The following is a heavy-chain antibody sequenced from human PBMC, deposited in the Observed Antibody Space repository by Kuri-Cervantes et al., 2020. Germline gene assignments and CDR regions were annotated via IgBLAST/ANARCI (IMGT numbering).Heavy chain of an antibody. CDR3: ASERTDGDYPDY. J-gene: IGHJ4*02. D-gene: IGHD4-17*01. CDR2: INPNSGGT. V-gene: IGHV1-2*02. Sequence: ASVKVSCKASGYTFTSYYMHWVRQAPGQGLEGMGWINPNSGGTNYAQKLQGRVTMTRDTSISTAYMELSRLRADDTAVYYCASERTDGDYPDYWGQGTLVTVSS. CDR1: GYTFTSYY.